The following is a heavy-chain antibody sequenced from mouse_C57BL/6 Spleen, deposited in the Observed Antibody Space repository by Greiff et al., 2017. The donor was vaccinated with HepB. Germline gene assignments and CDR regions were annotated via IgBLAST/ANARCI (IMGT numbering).Heavy chain of an antibody. J-gene: IGHJ2*01. CDR1: GYSFTGYY. Sequence: EVQLQQSGPELVKPGASVKISCKASGYSFTGYYMNWVKQSPEKSLEWIGEINPSTGGTTYNQKFKAKATLTVDKSSSTAYMQLKSLTSEDSAVYYCARYDYDDYFDYWGQGTTLTVSS. V-gene: IGHV1-42*01. CDR3: ARYDYDDYFDY. D-gene: IGHD2-4*01. CDR2: INPSTGGT.